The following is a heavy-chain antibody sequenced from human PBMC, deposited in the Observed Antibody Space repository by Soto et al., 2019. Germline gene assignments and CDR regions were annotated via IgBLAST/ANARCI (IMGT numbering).Heavy chain of an antibody. Sequence: SETLSLTCTVSGGSISSSSYYWGWIRQPPGKGLEWIGSIYYSGSTYYNPSLKSRVTISVDTSKNQFSLKLSSVTAADTAVYYCARILTGYTNDPFFDYWGQGTLVTVSS. V-gene: IGHV4-39*01. CDR1: GGSISSSSYY. J-gene: IGHJ4*02. D-gene: IGHD3-9*01. CDR3: ARILTGYTNDPFFDY. CDR2: IYYSGST.